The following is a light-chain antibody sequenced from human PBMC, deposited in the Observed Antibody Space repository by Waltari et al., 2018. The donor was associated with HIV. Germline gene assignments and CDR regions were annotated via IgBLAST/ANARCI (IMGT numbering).Light chain of an antibody. CDR1: TSHLGNTY. CDR2: DNS. Sequence: QSALTQPPSVYAAPGPKATISRPGSTSHLGNTYVSWYQRLPGTAPKLLIYDNSERPSGIPDRFSGSKSGTSATLGITGLQTGDEADYYCGTWDSSLSAVVFGTGTKVTVL. V-gene: IGLV1-51*01. CDR3: GTWDSSLSAVV. J-gene: IGLJ1*01.